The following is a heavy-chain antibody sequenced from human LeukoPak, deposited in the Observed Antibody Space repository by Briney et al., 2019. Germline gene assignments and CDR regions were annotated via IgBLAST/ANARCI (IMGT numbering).Heavy chain of an antibody. CDR3: ASGITGTNNWFDP. Sequence: GGSLRLSCAASGFSVSSNYMSWVRQDPGKGLEWVSVIYSGGTTYYADSVKGRFTISRDNSKNTLYLQMNSLRAEDTALYYCASGITGTNNWFDPWGQGTLVTVSS. V-gene: IGHV3-66*02. CDR1: GFSVSSNY. CDR2: IYSGGTT. J-gene: IGHJ5*02. D-gene: IGHD1-20*01.